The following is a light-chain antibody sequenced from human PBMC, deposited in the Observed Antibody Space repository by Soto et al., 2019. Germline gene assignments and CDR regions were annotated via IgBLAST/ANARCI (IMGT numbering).Light chain of an antibody. Sequence: AIQITQFPSSLSASVGYRFTITCRASQGIRNDLGWYQQKSVRAPKLLIFGASTLQSGVPSRFSGSGSGTDFTLTISSLQPEDFATYYCLHDYNYPYTFGQGTK. J-gene: IGKJ2*01. CDR2: GAS. CDR1: QGIRND. V-gene: IGKV1-6*01. CDR3: LHDYNYPYT.